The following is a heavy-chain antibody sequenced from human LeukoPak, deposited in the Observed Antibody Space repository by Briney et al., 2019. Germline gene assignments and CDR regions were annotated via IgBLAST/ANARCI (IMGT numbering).Heavy chain of an antibody. Sequence: GGSLRLSCAVSGFTLSDYYIDWVRQAPGKGLEWVGRTRDKGNRYSTDYAASVKGRFTISRGESENSVLLQMYSLKIEDTAVYYCTREKWADYWGQGTLVTVSS. V-gene: IGHV3-72*01. CDR1: GFTLSDYY. CDR2: TRDKGNRYST. J-gene: IGHJ4*02. D-gene: IGHD1-26*01. CDR3: TREKWADY.